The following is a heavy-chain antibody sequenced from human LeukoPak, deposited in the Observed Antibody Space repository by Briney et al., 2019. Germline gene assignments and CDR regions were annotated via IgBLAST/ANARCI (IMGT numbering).Heavy chain of an antibody. CDR3: ASGYVARAGAFDI. J-gene: IGHJ3*02. CDR2: FDPEDSET. CDR1: GYTLTELS. D-gene: IGHD3-3*01. Sequence: ASVKVSCKVSGYTLTELSMHWVRQAPGKGLEWMGGFDPEDSETIYAQKFQGRVTMTEDTSTDTAYMELRSLRSDDTAVYYCASGYVARAGAFDIWGQGTMVTVSS. V-gene: IGHV1-24*01.